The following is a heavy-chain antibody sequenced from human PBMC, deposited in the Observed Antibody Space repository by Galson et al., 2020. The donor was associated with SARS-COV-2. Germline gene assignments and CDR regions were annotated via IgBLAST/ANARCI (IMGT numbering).Heavy chain of an antibody. CDR2: IYYSGST. J-gene: IGHJ4*02. Sequence: KTSESLSLTCTASGFTISSNYWSWIRQAPGKGLEWIGDIYYSGSTNYTPSLKRRFTISIDTSKNQFSLKLSSVSAADTAVYYCARHTQWGGVDYWGQGTMVTVST. D-gene: IGHD1-26*01. CDR3: ARHTQWGGVDY. CDR1: GFTISSNY. V-gene: IGHV4-59*08.